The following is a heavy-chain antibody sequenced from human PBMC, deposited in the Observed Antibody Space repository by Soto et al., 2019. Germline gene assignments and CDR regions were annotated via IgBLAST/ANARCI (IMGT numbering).Heavy chain of an antibody. Sequence: ASVKVSCKASGYTFTSYAMHWVRQVPGQRLEWMGWINAGNGNTKYSQKFQGRDNITRDTSASTAYMELSSLRSEDTAVYYCARGIGGIHLGELSLFPPFDYWGQGTLVTV. CDR1: GYTFTSYA. D-gene: IGHD3-16*02. CDR3: ARGIGGIHLGELSLFPPFDY. V-gene: IGHV1-3*01. CDR2: INAGNGNT. J-gene: IGHJ4*02.